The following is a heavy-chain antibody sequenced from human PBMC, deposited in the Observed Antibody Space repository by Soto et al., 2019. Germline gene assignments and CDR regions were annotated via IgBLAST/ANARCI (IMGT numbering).Heavy chain of an antibody. CDR2: IYYSGST. D-gene: IGHD5-18*01. V-gene: IGHV4-39*01. CDR3: ARHHVDTAMDDDYYYGMDV. CDR1: GGSISSSSYY. J-gene: IGHJ6*02. Sequence: SETLSLTCTVSGGSISSSSYYWGWIRQPPGKGLEWIGSIYYSGSTYYNPSLKSRVTISVDTSKNQFSLKLSSVTAADTAVYYCARHHVDTAMDDDYYYGMDVWGQGTTVTVSS.